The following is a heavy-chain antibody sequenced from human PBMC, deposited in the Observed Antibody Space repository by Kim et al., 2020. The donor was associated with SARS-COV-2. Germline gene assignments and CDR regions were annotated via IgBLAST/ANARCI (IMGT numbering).Heavy chain of an antibody. CDR1: GFTFSSYS. Sequence: GGSLRLSCAASGFTFSSYSMNWVRQAPGKGLEWVSSISSSSSYIYYADSVKGRFTISRDNAKNSLYLQMNSLRAEDTAVYYCARAGVGAAAGPFDYWGQGTLVTVSS. D-gene: IGHD6-13*01. CDR3: ARAGVGAAAGPFDY. CDR2: ISSSSSYI. V-gene: IGHV3-21*04. J-gene: IGHJ4*02.